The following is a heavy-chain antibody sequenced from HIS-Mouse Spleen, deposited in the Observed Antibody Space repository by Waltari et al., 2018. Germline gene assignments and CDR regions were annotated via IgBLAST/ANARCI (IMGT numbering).Heavy chain of an antibody. CDR3: ARDWYGGNKKLLSYYFDY. J-gene: IGHJ4*02. CDR1: GYTFTSHH. Sequence: QVQLVQSGAEVKKPGASVKVSCKASGYTFTSHHIHRVRQAPGQGLEWMGIINPSGGSTSYAQKFQGRVTMTRDTSTSTVYMELSSLRSEDTAVYYCARDWYGGNKKLLSYYFDYWGQGTLVTVSS. CDR2: INPSGGST. V-gene: IGHV1-46*03. D-gene: IGHD4-17*01.